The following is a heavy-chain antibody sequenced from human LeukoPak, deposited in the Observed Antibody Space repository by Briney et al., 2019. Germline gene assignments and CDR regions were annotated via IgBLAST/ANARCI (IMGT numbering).Heavy chain of an antibody. D-gene: IGHD3-3*01. J-gene: IGHJ5*02. CDR1: GGSISSGGYY. CDR2: IYYSGST. V-gene: IGHV4-31*03. CDR3: ARERSGYISWFDP. Sequence: SQTLSLTCTVSGGSISSGGYYWSWIRQHPGKGLEWIGYIYYSGSTYYNPSLESRVTISVDTSKNQFSLKLSSVTAADTAVYYCARERSGYISWFDPWGQGTLVTVSS.